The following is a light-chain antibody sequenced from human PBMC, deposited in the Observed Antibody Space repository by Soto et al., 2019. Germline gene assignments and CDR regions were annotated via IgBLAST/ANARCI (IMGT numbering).Light chain of an antibody. CDR3: CSYAGSYNWV. CDR2: DVS. J-gene: IGLJ1*01. CDR1: SSDVGGYNY. V-gene: IGLV2-11*01. Sequence: QSALTQPRSVSGSPGQSVTISCTGTSSDVGGYNYVSWYQQHPGKAPKLMIYDVSKRPSGVPDRFSGSKSGNTVSLTISGLQAEDEADYYCCSYAGSYNWVFGSGTKVTVL.